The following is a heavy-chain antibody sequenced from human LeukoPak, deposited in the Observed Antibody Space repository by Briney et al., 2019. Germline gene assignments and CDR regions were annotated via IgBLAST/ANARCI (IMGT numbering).Heavy chain of an antibody. Sequence: ASVKVSCKASGGTFSSYAISWVRQAPGQGLEWMGRINPKSGGTNYAQKFQGRVAMTRDTSISTAYMELSRLRSDDTAVYYCARDFFSQLPRLKENWFDPWGQGTLVTVSS. V-gene: IGHV1-2*06. CDR3: ARDFFSQLPRLKENWFDP. CDR1: GGTFSSYA. D-gene: IGHD2-2*01. J-gene: IGHJ5*02. CDR2: INPKSGGT.